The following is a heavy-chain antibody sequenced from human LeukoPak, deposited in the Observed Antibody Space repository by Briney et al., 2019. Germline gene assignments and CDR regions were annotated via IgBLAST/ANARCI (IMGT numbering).Heavy chain of an antibody. CDR2: INPNSGGT. D-gene: IGHD5-12*01. J-gene: IGHJ2*01. V-gene: IGHV1-2*02. Sequence: GASVEVSCKASGYTFTGYYMHWVRQAPGQGLEWMGWINPNSGGTNYAQKFQGRVTMTRDTSISTAYMELSRLRSDDTAVYYCARRGYSGYDDPAAAGTGGSRWYFDLWGRGTLVTVSS. CDR1: GYTFTGYY. CDR3: ARRGYSGYDDPAAAGTGGSRWYFDL.